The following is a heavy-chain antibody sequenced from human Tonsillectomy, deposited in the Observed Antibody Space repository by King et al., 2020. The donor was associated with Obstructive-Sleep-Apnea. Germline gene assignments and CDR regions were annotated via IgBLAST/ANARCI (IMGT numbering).Heavy chain of an antibody. CDR3: ARLRETERRATYWYFDL. J-gene: IGHJ2*01. V-gene: IGHV4-59*08. D-gene: IGHD1-1*01. Sequence: VQLQESGPGLVKPSETLSLTCTVSGGSISSYYWNWIRQPPGRGLEWIGYIYYSGSTNYNPSLKSRVTISADTSKNQFSLKLSSVTAADTAVYYCARLRETERRATYWYFDLWGRGTLVTVSS. CDR1: GGSISSYY. CDR2: IYYSGST.